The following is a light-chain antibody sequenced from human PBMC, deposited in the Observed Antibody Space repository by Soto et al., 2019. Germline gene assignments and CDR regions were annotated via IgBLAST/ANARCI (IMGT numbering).Light chain of an antibody. CDR3: QQTDTFPRT. V-gene: IGKV1-39*01. J-gene: IGKJ1*01. CDR2: AAS. Sequence: DIQITLSPSSLSASVGDIFTIGFLASQSISSYLNWYQQKPGKAPKLLIYAASSLQTGVPSRFSGSRSGTDFALTISSLQREDFATYYCQQTDTFPRTFGQGTKVDIK. CDR1: QSISSY.